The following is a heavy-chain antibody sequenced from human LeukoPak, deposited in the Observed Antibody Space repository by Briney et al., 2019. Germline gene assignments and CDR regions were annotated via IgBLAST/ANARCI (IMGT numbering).Heavy chain of an antibody. V-gene: IGHV3-23*01. CDR1: GFTFSSYA. D-gene: IGHD6-13*01. J-gene: IGHJ6*02. Sequence: PGGSLRLSCAASGFTFSSYAMSWVRQAPGKGLEWVSAISGSGGSTYYADSVKGRFTISRDNSKNTLYLQMNSLRAEDTAVYYCARYSSSWENYYYYGMDVWGQGTTVTVSS. CDR2: ISGSGGST. CDR3: ARYSSSWENYYYYGMDV.